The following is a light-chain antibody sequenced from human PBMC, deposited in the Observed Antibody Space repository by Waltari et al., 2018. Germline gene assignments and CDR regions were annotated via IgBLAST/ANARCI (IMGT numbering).Light chain of an antibody. CDR1: QDINSA. Sequence: EIQMTQSPSSVSASVGDRVTITCRATQDINSALAWYRQKPGQAPNLLIYAVSSLQSGVPSRFSGSGSGTHFTLTISSLQPEDVATYYCQQGNTFPPTFGLGTRVQI. CDR2: AVS. J-gene: IGKJ1*01. V-gene: IGKV1-12*01. CDR3: QQGNTFPPT.